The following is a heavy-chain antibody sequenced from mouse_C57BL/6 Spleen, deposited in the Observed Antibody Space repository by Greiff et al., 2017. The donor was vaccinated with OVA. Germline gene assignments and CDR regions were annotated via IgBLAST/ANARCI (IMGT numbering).Heavy chain of an antibody. V-gene: IGHV1-85*01. CDR2: IYPRDGST. CDR1: GYTFTSYD. CDR3: AKYHYGSSYDAMDY. Sequence: VQLQQPGPELVKPGASVKLSCKASGYTFTSYDMNWVKQRPGQGLEWIGMIYPRDGSTKYNEKFKGKATLTVDTSSSTAYMELHSLTSEDSAVYFCAKYHYGSSYDAMDYRGQGTSVTVSS. D-gene: IGHD1-1*01. J-gene: IGHJ4*01.